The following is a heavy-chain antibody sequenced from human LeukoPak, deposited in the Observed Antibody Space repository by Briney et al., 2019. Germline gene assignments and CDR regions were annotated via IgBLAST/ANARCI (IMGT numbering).Heavy chain of an antibody. D-gene: IGHD6-19*01. V-gene: IGHV3-30*18. CDR3: AKVGAVAGISYYFDY. CDR1: GFTFSSYG. CDR2: ISYDGSNK. J-gene: IGHJ4*02. Sequence: GGSLRLSCAASGFTFSSYGMHWVRQAPGKGLEWVAVISYDGSNKYYADSVKGRFTISRDNSKNTLYLQMSSLRAEDTAVYYCAKVGAVAGISYYFDYWGQGTLVTVSS.